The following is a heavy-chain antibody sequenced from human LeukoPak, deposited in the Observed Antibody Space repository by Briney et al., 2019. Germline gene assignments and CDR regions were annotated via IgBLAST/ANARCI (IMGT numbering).Heavy chain of an antibody. CDR2: IYYSGTT. V-gene: IGHV4-59*01. D-gene: IGHD4-17*01. J-gene: IGHJ6*02. Sequence: SETLSLTCTVSGGSISNFYWSWIRQPPGKGLEWIGYIYYSGTTNYNPSLKSRVTMSVDTSKNQFSLKLSSVTAADTAVYYCAREDSQTTVPEGMDVWGQGTTVTVSS. CDR3: AREDSQTTVPEGMDV. CDR1: GGSISNFY.